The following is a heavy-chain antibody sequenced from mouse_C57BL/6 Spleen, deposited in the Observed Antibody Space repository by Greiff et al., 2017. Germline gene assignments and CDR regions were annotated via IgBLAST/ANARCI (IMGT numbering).Heavy chain of an antibody. CDR1: GFTFSSYG. J-gene: IGHJ4*01. D-gene: IGHD1-1*01. V-gene: IGHV5-6*01. Sequence: EVQVVESGGDLVKPGGSLKLSCAASGFTFSSYGMSWVRQTPDKRLEWVATISSGGSYTYYPDSVKGRFTISRDNAKNTLYLQMSSLKSEDTAMYYGARDYYGSSYSYYAMDYWGQGTSVTVSS. CDR3: ARDYYGSSYSYYAMDY. CDR2: ISSGGSYT.